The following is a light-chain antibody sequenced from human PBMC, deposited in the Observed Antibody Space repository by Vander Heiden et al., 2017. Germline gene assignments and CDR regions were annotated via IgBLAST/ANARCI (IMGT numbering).Light chain of an antibody. Sequence: DIQMTQSPSSLSASVGDRVTITCRASQSISSWLTWYQQKPGKAPKLLIYTASSLESGVPSRFSGSGSGTEFTLTISSLQPDDFATYYCQQYNSYPYTFDQGTKVEIK. CDR1: QSISSW. V-gene: IGKV1-5*03. CDR2: TAS. J-gene: IGKJ2*01. CDR3: QQYNSYPYT.